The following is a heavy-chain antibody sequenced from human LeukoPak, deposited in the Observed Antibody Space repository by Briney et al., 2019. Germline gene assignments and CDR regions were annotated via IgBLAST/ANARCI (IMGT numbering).Heavy chain of an antibody. J-gene: IGHJ6*02. CDR3: ASSGTALPRGDYYGMDV. D-gene: IGHD3-10*01. V-gene: IGHV5-51*01. CDR2: IYPGDSDT. Sequence: GESLKISCKGSGYSFTSYWIGWVRQMPGKGLEWMGIIYPGDSDTRYSPSFQGQVTISADKSISTAYLQWSSLKASDTAMYYCASSGTALPRGDYYGMDVWGQGTTVTSP. CDR1: GYSFTSYW.